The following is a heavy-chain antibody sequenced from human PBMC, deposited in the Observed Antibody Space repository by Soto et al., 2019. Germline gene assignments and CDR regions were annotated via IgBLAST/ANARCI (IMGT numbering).Heavy chain of an antibody. D-gene: IGHD3-22*01. V-gene: IGHV1-18*01. CDR1: GYTFTSYG. CDR2: ISAYNGNT. Sequence: GASVKVSCKASGYTFTSYGISWVRQAPGQGLEWMGRISAYNGNTNYAQKLQGRVTMTTDTSTSTAYMELRSLRSDDTAVYYCARDWPTMIVVVPTPPFDYWGQGTLVTVSS. CDR3: ARDWPTMIVVVPTPPFDY. J-gene: IGHJ4*02.